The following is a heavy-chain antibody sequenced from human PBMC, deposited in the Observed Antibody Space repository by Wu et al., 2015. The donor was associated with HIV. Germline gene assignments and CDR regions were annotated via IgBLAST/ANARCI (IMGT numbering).Heavy chain of an antibody. V-gene: IGHV1-46*01. Sequence: QVQLVQSGAEVKKPGASVKVSCKASGYTFTSYYMHWVRQAPGQGLEWMGIINPSGGSTSYAQKFQGRVTMTRDTSTSTVYMELRSLKSDDTAIYSCARAGGFCSGTSCLDLWGQGTLVAVSS. CDR1: GYTFTSYY. J-gene: IGHJ5*02. D-gene: IGHD2-2*03. CDR3: ARAGGFCSGTSCLDL. CDR2: INPSGGST.